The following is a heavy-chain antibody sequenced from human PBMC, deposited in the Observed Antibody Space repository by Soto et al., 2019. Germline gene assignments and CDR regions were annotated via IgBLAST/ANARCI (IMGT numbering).Heavy chain of an antibody. CDR3: AREGGAEQLGRTYFAY. CDR2: IYYSGST. V-gene: IGHV4-59*01. Sequence: TLSLTCTVSGGSISSYYWSWIRRPPGKGLDWIGYIYYSGSTNYNPSLKSRVTISVDTSKNQFSLKLSSVTAADTAVYYCAREGGAEQLGRTYFAYWGQGPLVTVSS. J-gene: IGHJ4*02. CDR1: GGSISSYY. D-gene: IGHD6-6*01.